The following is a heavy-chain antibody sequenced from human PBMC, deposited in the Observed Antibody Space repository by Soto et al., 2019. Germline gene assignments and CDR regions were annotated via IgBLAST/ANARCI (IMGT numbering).Heavy chain of an antibody. CDR1: EFTLSHYW. CDR3: VRGKVAAGFDY. D-gene: IGHD6-13*01. V-gene: IGHV3-74*01. Sequence: PGGALRLSCAASEFTLSHYWMHWVRQAPGKGLVWVSRISSDGSTTNYADSGKGRFTISRDNAKNTLYLQMTSLRVEDRAIYYCVRGKVAAGFDYWGQGTLVTVSS. J-gene: IGHJ4*02. CDR2: ISSDGSTT.